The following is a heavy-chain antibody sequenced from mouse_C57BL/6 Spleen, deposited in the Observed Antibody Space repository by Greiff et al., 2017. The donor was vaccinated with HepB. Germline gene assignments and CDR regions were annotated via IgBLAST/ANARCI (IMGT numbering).Heavy chain of an antibody. D-gene: IGHD2-10*02. V-gene: IGHV1-15*01. J-gene: IGHJ1*03. CDR3: TRRMGYGNYEYFDV. CDR2: IDPETGGT. Sequence: QVHVKQSGAELVRPGASVTLSCKASGYTFTDYEMHWVKQTPVHGLEWIGAIDPETGGTAYNQKFKGKAILTADKSSSTAYMELRSLTSEDSAVYYCTRRMGYGNYEYFDVWGTGTTVTVSS. CDR1: GYTFTDYE.